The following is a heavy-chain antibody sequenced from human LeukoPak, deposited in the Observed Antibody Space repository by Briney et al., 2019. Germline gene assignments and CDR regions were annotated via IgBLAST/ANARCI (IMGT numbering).Heavy chain of an antibody. D-gene: IGHD2-21*02. CDR2: ISSSSITI. Sequence: PGGSLRLSCAASGFTFSSYSMNWVRQAPGKGLEWVSYISSSSITIYYADSVKGRFTISRDNAKNSLFLQMNSLRDEDTSVYYCARAVTVVTRGGLVFDYWGQGTLVTVSS. CDR3: ARAVTVVTRGGLVFDY. J-gene: IGHJ4*02. V-gene: IGHV3-48*02. CDR1: GFTFSSYS.